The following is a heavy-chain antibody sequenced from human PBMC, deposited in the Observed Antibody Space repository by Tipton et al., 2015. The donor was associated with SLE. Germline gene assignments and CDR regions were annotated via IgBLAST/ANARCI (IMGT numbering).Heavy chain of an antibody. J-gene: IGHJ3*02. D-gene: IGHD3-22*01. CDR1: GGSISSSSYY. Sequence: TLSLTCTVSGGSISSSSYYWGWIRQSPGKGLEWIGSIYYSGSTYYNPSLKSRVTISVDTSKNQFSLKLSSVTAADTAVYYCAGETNYYDRSGLNAFDIWGQGTMVTVSS. CDR2: IYYSGST. CDR3: AGETNYYDRSGLNAFDI. V-gene: IGHV4-39*07.